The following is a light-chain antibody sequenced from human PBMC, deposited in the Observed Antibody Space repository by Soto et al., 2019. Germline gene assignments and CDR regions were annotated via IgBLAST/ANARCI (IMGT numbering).Light chain of an antibody. V-gene: IGLV1-51*01. CDR3: ATWDRSLRVVI. CDR2: ENE. CDR1: TSNIGNHF. J-gene: IGLJ2*01. Sequence: QSVLTQPPSVSAAPGQRVSISCSGTTSNIGNHFVSWYRQFPGTVPKLLIYENEKRPSGIPDRLSGSKSGTSATLDITGLQTGDEGDYYCATWDRSLRVVIFGGGTQLTVL.